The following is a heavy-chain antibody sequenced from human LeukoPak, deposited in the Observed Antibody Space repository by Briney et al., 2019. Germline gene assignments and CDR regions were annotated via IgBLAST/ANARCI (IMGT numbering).Heavy chain of an antibody. CDR2: ISGSGITA. J-gene: IGHJ4*02. D-gene: IGHD1-26*01. Sequence: PGGSLRLSCAASGFTFSTYAMSWVRQAPGKGLEWVSTISGSGITAFYADPVKGRVTISRDNSKNTLYLQMNSLRAEDTAVYYCAKETSHGGGIDYWGQGTLVTVSS. V-gene: IGHV3-23*01. CDR3: AKETSHGGGIDY. CDR1: GFTFSTYA.